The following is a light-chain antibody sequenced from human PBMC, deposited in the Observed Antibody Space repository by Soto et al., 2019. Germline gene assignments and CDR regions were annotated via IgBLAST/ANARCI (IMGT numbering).Light chain of an antibody. V-gene: IGLV1-40*01. CDR2: NNI. Sequence: QSVLTQPPSVSGAPWQRVTISCTGSSSNIGAGYDVHWYQQLPGTAPRLLIHNNINRPSGVPDRFSGSKSGSSASLAITGLQADDEGDYYCQSYDSSLSGFVFGTGTKLTVL. CDR1: SSNIGAGYD. J-gene: IGLJ1*01. CDR3: QSYDSSLSGFV.